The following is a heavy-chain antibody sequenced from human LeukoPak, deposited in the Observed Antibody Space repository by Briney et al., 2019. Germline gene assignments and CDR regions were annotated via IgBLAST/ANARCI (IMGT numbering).Heavy chain of an antibody. D-gene: IGHD6-6*01. CDR2: INPNSGGT. Sequence: GASVKVSCKASGYTFTGYYMRWVRQAPGQGLEWMGWINPNSGGTNYAQKFQGRVTMTRDTSISTAYMELSRLRSDDTAVYYCARDIGIAARPRSAFDIWGQGTMVTVSS. CDR3: ARDIGIAARPRSAFDI. J-gene: IGHJ3*02. CDR1: GYTFTGYY. V-gene: IGHV1-2*02.